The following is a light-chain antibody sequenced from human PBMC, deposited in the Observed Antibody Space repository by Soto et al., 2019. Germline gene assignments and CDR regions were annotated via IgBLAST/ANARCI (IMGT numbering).Light chain of an antibody. CDR3: QQLKSYVT. V-gene: IGKV1-9*01. J-gene: IGKJ5*01. Sequence: TQSPATLSSSLGDRLTITCRASQGISNYLAWYQQKPGNTPRLLIYGATTLQSGVPSRLSGSGSGTDFALTISSMQPEDFATYYCQQLKSYVTFGQGTRLEIK. CDR1: QGISNY. CDR2: GAT.